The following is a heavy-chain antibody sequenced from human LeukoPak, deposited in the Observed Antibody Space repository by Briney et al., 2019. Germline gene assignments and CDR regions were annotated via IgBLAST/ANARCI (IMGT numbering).Heavy chain of an antibody. V-gene: IGHV3-30*02. J-gene: IGHJ3*02. CDR2: IRYDGSNK. CDR1: GFTFSSYG. CDR3: ARNYDSSGPYDAFDI. D-gene: IGHD3-22*01. Sequence: GGSLRLSCAASGFTFSSYGMHWVRQAPGKGVEWVAFIRYDGSNKYYADSVKGRFTISRDNSKNTLYLQMNSLRAEYTALYYCARNYDSSGPYDAFDIWGQGTMVTVSS.